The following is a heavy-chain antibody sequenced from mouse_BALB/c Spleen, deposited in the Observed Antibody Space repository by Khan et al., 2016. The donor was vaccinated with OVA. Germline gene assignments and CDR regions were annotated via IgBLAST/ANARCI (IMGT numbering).Heavy chain of an antibody. D-gene: IGHD1-1*01. CDR1: GFTFSTYG. CDR3: TRLAYYYNSEGFAY. V-gene: IGHV5-6*01. CDR2: FSSGGSYT. J-gene: IGHJ3*01. Sequence: EVELVESGGDLVKPGGSQKLSCAASGFTFSTYGMSWVRQTPDKRLEWVAAFSSGGSYTYYPDSVKGRFTISRDNAKNTLYLQMSSLKSEDTAMYYCTRLAYYYNSEGFAYWGQGTLVTVSA.